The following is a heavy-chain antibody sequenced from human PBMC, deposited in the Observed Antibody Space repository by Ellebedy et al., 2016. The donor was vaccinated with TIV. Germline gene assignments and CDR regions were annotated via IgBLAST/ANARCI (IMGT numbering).Heavy chain of an antibody. CDR2: NNPYNGNT. J-gene: IGHJ4*02. D-gene: IGHD2-21*02. V-gene: IGHV1-18*04. CDR1: GYTFINYG. CDR3: ARGGDPTTFDY. Sequence: AASVKVSCKASGYTFINYGIGWVRQAPGQGLEWKGCNNPYNGNTNYAQKFQGRVTMTTDTSTSTAYMELSTLRSDDTAVYFCARGGDPTTFDYWGQGTLVTVSS.